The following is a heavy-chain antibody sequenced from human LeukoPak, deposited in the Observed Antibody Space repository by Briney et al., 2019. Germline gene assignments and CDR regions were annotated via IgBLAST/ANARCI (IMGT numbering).Heavy chain of an antibody. D-gene: IGHD3-22*01. CDR1: GFMFSRYW. Sequence: PGGSLRLSCAASGFMFSRYWLHWARQAPGKGLQWVANIKYDGSEKLYVDSVKGRFTVSRDNAKNSVFLQMNSLRAEDTAVYYCVVDITRHGMDVWGQGTTVTVSS. CDR2: IKYDGSEK. V-gene: IGHV3-7*01. J-gene: IGHJ6*02. CDR3: VVDITRHGMDV.